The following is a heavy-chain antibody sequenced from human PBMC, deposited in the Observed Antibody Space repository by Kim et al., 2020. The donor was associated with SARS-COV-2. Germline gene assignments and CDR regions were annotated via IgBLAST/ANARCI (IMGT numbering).Heavy chain of an antibody. Sequence: SETLSLTCTVSGGSISSYYWSWIRQPPGKVLEWIGYIYYSGSTNYNPSLKSRVTISVDTSKNQFSLKLSSVTAADTAVYYCASMFGELYQFDYWGQGTLVTVSS. CDR1: GGSISSYY. V-gene: IGHV4-59*01. J-gene: IGHJ4*02. CDR2: IYYSGST. D-gene: IGHD3-10*02. CDR3: ASMFGELYQFDY.